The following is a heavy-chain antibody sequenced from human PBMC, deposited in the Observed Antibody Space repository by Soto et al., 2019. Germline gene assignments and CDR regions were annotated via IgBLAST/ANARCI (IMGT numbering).Heavy chain of an antibody. V-gene: IGHV1-69*01. Sequence: QVQLVQSGAEVKKPGSSVKVSCKLFGVTFSNYRISWVRQAPGQGLEWMGGILPISGAANYAQKFQGRVTITADESTSTAFMERSSVGSEGPAVYYWARGGGKYYGSGNYAFDCWGQGTLVTVSS. D-gene: IGHD3-10*01. J-gene: IGHJ4*02. CDR2: ILPISGAA. CDR1: GVTFSNYR. CDR3: ARGGGKYYGSGNYAFDC.